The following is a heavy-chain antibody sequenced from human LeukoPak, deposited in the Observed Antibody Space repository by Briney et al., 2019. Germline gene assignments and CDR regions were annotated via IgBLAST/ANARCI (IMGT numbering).Heavy chain of an antibody. CDR2: IYYSGST. Sequence: SETLSLTCTVSGGSISSSSYYWGWIRQPPGKGLEWIGSIYYSGSTYYNPSLKSRVTISVDTSKNQFSLKLSSVTAADTAVYYCARQPPRRPRYSGYDQRVSHKKDYWGQGTLVTVSS. CDR3: ARQPPRRPRYSGYDQRVSHKKDY. CDR1: GGSISSSSYY. D-gene: IGHD5-12*01. J-gene: IGHJ4*02. V-gene: IGHV4-39*07.